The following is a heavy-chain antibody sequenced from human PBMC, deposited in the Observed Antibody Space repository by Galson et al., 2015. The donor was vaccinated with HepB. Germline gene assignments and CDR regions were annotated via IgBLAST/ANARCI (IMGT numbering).Heavy chain of an antibody. Sequence: PALVKPTQTLTLTCTFSGFSLSTSGVGVGWIRQPPGKALEWLALIYWDDDKRYSPSLKSRLTITKDTSKNQVVLTMTNVDPVDTATYYCAHTTIFGVVIGAFDYWGQGTLVTVSS. CDR1: GFSLSTSGVG. CDR2: IYWDDDK. J-gene: IGHJ4*02. D-gene: IGHD3-3*01. CDR3: AHTTIFGVVIGAFDY. V-gene: IGHV2-5*02.